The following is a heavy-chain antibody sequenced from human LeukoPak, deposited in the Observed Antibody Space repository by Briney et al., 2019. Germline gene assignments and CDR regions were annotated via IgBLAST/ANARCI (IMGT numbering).Heavy chain of an antibody. CDR3: ARVSLAVAGSLWDY. J-gene: IGHJ4*02. D-gene: IGHD6-19*01. Sequence: SGTLSLTCAVSGGSISSSNWWSWVRQPPGKELEWIGEIYHSGSTNYNPSLKSRVTISVDKSKNQFSLKLSSVTAADTAVYYCARVSLAVAGSLWDYWGQGTLVTVSS. CDR1: GGSISSSNW. CDR2: IYHSGST. V-gene: IGHV4-4*02.